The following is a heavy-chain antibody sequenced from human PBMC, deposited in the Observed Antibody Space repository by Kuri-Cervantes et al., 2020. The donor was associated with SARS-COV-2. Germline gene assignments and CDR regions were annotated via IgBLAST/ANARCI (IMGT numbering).Heavy chain of an antibody. CDR2: IWYDGSNK. CDR3: VRDGDHWNFDY. J-gene: IGHJ4*02. Sequence: GESLKISCAASGFTFSSYGMHWVRQAPGKGLEWVAVIWYDGSNKYYADSVKGRFTLSRDNAKNMLFLQMNSLRAEDTAVYYCVRDGDHWNFDYWGQGNLVTVSS. CDR1: GFTFSSYG. V-gene: IGHV3-33*08. D-gene: IGHD1-1*01.